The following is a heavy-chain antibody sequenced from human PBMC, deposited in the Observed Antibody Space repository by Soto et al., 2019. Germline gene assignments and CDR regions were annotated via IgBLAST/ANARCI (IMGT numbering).Heavy chain of an antibody. J-gene: IGHJ4*02. D-gene: IGHD2-2*01. CDR2: IYYSGTT. CDR1: GASITNYY. CDR3: VLYCSSTSCYGQWDY. Sequence: PSETLSLTCTVSGASITNYYWSWIRQSPGKGLEWIGYIYYSGTTNYNPSLKSRVTTSLGTSRNQFSLNLKSVTAADTAVYYCVLYCSSTSCYGQWDYWGQGTLVTVSS. V-gene: IGHV4-59*01.